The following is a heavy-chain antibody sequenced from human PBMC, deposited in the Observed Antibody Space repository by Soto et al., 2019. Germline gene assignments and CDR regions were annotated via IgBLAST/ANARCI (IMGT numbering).Heavy chain of an antibody. CDR3: VRHGTTGSDYDAFDI. Sequence: PSEPLSPTYSHFGDSISTCTYNGGCTRQPPGKGLEWIGSMFYSGNTYYNPSLKSRVTLSIDTSKNQFSLKLNSATAADTAVYYCVRHGTTGSDYDAFDIWGQGTMVT. CDR2: MFYSGNT. D-gene: IGHD1-26*01. V-gene: IGHV4-39*01. CDR1: GDSISTCTYN. J-gene: IGHJ3*02.